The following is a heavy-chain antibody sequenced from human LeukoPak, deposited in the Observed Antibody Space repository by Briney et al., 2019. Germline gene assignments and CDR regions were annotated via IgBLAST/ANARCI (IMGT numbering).Heavy chain of an antibody. CDR2: ISPGDSTT. D-gene: IGHD5-18*01. Sequence: GESLKISGEAPGYSFSNNWIAWVRQMPGKGLEWMGIISPGDSTTTYNPSFQGHVTISADKSISTAYLQWSSLKASDTAIYYCAKFLRWLNSPDPPEDYSGQGTLVTVSS. CDR3: AKFLRWLNSPDPPEDY. J-gene: IGHJ4*02. CDR1: GYSFSNNW. V-gene: IGHV5-51*01.